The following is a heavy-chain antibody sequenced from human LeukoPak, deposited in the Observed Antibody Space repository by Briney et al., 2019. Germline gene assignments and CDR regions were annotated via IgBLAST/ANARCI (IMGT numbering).Heavy chain of an antibody. D-gene: IGHD3-9*01. CDR2: ISGSGGST. J-gene: IGHJ4*02. Sequence: PGGSLRLSCAASGFTFSSYGMSWVRQAPGKGLEWVSAISGSGGSTYYADSVKGRFTISRDNSKNTLYLQMNSLRAEDTAVYYCAKASTGNFDWSNYFDYWGQGTLVTVSS. CDR3: AKASTGNFDWSNYFDY. CDR1: GFTFSSYG. V-gene: IGHV3-23*01.